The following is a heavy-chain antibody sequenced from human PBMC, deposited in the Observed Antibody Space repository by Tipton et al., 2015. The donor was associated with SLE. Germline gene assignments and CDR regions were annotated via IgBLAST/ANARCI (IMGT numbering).Heavy chain of an antibody. CDR1: GFTLSSYD. V-gene: IGHV3-30*04. J-gene: IGHJ6*02. Sequence: SLRLSCAASGFTLSSYDMHWVRQAPGKGLEWVAVISYDGSNKYYADSVKGRFTISRDNSKNTLYLQMNSLRAEDTAVYYCAGRIGGYYGMDVWGQGTTVTVSS. D-gene: IGHD2-15*01. CDR2: ISYDGSNK. CDR3: AGRIGGYYGMDV.